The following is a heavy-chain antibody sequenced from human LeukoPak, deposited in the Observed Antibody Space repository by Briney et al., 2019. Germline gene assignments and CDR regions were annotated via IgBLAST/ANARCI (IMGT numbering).Heavy chain of an antibody. CDR1: GGSISSYY. V-gene: IGHV4-4*07. CDR3: ARHVGYYDILTGCYMGYFDY. CDR2: IYTSGST. J-gene: IGHJ4*02. Sequence: PSETLSLTCTVSGGSISSYYWSWIRQPAGKGLEWIGRIYTSGSTNYNPSLKSRVTISVDTSKNQFSLKLSSVTAADTAVYYCARHVGYYDILTGCYMGYFDYWGQGTLVTVSS. D-gene: IGHD3-9*01.